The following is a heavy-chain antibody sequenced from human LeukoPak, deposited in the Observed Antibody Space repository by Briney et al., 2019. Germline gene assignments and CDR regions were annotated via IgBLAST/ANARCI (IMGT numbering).Heavy chain of an antibody. CDR2: IYTSGNT. J-gene: IGHJ4*02. D-gene: IGHD5-12*01. CDR3: ARDSGYDST. V-gene: IGHV4-4*07. Sequence: SETLSLTCTVSGDSISSYYWSWIRRPAGKGLELIGRIYTSGNTNYNPSLKSRVTMSVDTSKNQLSLKLSPVTAADTAVYYCARDSGYDSTWGQGTLVTVSS. CDR1: GDSISSYY.